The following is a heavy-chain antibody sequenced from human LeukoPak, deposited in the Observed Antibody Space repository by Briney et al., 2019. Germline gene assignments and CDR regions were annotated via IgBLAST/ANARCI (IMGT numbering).Heavy chain of an antibody. CDR2: ISAYNGNT. CDR1: GYTFTSYG. CDR3: ARDNILTGHDY. Sequence: ASVKVSCKASGYTFTSYGISWVRQAPGQGLEWMGWISAYNGNTNYAQKLQGRVTMTTDRSASTAYMELRSLRSDDTAVYYCARDNILTGHDYWGQGTLVTVSS. D-gene: IGHD3-9*01. V-gene: IGHV1-18*04. J-gene: IGHJ4*02.